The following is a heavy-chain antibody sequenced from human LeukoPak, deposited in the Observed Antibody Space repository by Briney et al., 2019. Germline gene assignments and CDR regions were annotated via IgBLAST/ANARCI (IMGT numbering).Heavy chain of an antibody. CDR3: ARAPSEIGGYYPEYFRH. J-gene: IGHJ1*01. V-gene: IGHV3-74*01. CDR1: GFTFSTYW. Sequence: GGSLRLSCAASGFTFSTYWMHWVRQAPGKGLVWVSRIKSDGSTNYADSVKGRFTITRDNAKNTVSLQMNSLRPEDTGVYYCARAPSEIGGYYPEYFRHWGQGTLVTVSS. CDR2: IKSDGST. D-gene: IGHD3-22*01.